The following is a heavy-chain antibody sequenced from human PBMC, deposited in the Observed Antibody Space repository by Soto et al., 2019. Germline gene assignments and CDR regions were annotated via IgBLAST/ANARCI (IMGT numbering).Heavy chain of an antibody. Sequence: WASVKVSCKASGYTFTKYYIHWVRQAPGQGLQWLGIINPSGGATTYAQKFQGRVTMTRDTSTSTVFLELRSLRSEDTAIFYCAKSRGLYDYGSTWGQGTLVTVSS. J-gene: IGHJ5*02. CDR2: INPSGGAT. CDR1: GYTFTKYY. V-gene: IGHV1-46*01. D-gene: IGHD4-17*01. CDR3: AKSRGLYDYGST.